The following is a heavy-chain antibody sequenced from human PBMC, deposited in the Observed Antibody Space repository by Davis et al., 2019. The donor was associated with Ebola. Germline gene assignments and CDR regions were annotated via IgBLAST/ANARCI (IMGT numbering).Heavy chain of an antibody. CDR1: GGSISSYY. J-gene: IGHJ5*02. CDR3: ARDRGRYSWFDP. D-gene: IGHD3-16*01. CDR2: IYYSGST. Sequence: SETLSLTCTVSGGSISSYYWSWIRQPPGKGLEWIGYIYYSGSTNYNPSLKSRVTISVDTSKNQFSLKLSSVTAADTAVYYCARDRGRYSWFDPWGQGTLVTVSS. V-gene: IGHV4-59*01.